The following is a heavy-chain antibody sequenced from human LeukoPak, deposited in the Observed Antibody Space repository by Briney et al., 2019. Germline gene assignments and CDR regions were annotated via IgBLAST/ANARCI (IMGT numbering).Heavy chain of an antibody. CDR3: ARGSYYYYYDIDV. J-gene: IGHJ6*02. CDR1: GGSFSGYY. V-gene: IGHV4-34*01. CDR2: ISHSAST. Sequence: PSETLSLTCAVSGGSFSGYYWTWIRQPPGKGLEWIGEISHSASTNYNPSLKSRVTISVETSKNQFSLKMSSVTAADTAVYYCARGSYYYYYDIDVWGQGTTVIVSS.